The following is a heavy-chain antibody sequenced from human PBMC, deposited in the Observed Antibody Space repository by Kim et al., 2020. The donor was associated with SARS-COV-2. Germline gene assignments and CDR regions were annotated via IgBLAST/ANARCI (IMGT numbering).Heavy chain of an antibody. CDR3: ARDQNSERIQLWLDY. J-gene: IGHJ4*02. V-gene: IGHV3-30*01. D-gene: IGHD5-18*01. Sequence: DCVKGRCTSARDNFKNTMYLQMNSLRAEDTAVYYCARDQNSERIQLWLDYWGQGTLVTVSS.